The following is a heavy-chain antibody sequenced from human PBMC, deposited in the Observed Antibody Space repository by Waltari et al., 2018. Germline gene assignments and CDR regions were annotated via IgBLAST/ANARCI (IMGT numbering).Heavy chain of an antibody. J-gene: IGHJ4*02. D-gene: IGHD5-12*01. V-gene: IGHV4-39*07. CDR1: GGSISSSRYH. CDR3: ARRPHSGYEWSY. CDR2: IYYRGRT. Sequence: QLQLQESGPGLVKPSETLSLTCPVSGGSISSSRYHWGWLRQPPGKGLEWIGSIYYRGRTYYHPSLKSRVTISVDTSKNQFSLKLSAVTAADTAVYYCARRPHSGYEWSYWGQGTLVTVSS.